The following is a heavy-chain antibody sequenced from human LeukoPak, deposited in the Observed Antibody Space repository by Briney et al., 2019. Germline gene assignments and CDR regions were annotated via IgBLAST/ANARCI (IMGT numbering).Heavy chain of an antibody. D-gene: IGHD3-22*01. CDR3: ARSQGRRYYDSSGYYPYYFDY. V-gene: IGHV3-21*01. J-gene: IGHJ4*02. CDR1: GFTFSSYS. Sequence: GGSLRLSCAASGFTFSSYSMNWVRQAPGKGLEWVSSISSSSSYIYYADSVKGRFTISRDNAKNSLYLQMNSLRAEDTAVYYCARSQGRRYYDSSGYYPYYFDYWGQGTLVTVSS. CDR2: ISSSSSYI.